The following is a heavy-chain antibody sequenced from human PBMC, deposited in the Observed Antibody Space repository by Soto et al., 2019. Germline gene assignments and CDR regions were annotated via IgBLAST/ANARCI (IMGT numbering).Heavy chain of an antibody. D-gene: IGHD6-13*01. Sequence: GESLKISCKGSGYSFTSYWIGWVRRMPGKGLEWMGIIYPGDSDTRYSPSFQGQVTISADKSISTAYLQWSSLKASDTAMYYCALVDSIAAAGANGMDVWGQGTTVTVPS. CDR2: IYPGDSDT. CDR1: GYSFTSYW. V-gene: IGHV5-51*01. CDR3: ALVDSIAAAGANGMDV. J-gene: IGHJ6*02.